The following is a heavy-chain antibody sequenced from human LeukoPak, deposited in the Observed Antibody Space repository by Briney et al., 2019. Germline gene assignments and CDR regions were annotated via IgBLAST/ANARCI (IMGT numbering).Heavy chain of an antibody. Sequence: GGSLRLSCAASGFTFSSYAMSWVRQAPGKGLEWVSAISGSGGSTYYADSVKGRFTISRDNAKNSLYLQMNSLRAEDTAVYYCARDYYDFWSGYNPPYYYYYGMDVWGQGTTVTVSS. J-gene: IGHJ6*02. CDR2: ISGSGGST. D-gene: IGHD3-3*01. CDR3: ARDYYDFWSGYNPPYYYYYGMDV. CDR1: GFTFSSYA. V-gene: IGHV3-23*01.